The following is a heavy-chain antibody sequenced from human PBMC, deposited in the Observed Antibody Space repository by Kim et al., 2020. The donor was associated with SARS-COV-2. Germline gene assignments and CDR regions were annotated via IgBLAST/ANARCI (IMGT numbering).Heavy chain of an antibody. CDR2: IYYSGST. J-gene: IGHJ4*02. Sequence: SETLSLTCTVSGGSISSYYWSWIRQPPGKGLEWIGYIYYSGSTNYNPSLKSRVTISVDTSKNQFSLKLSSVTAADTAVYYCARGAGHYWASYYFDYWGQGTLVTVSS. CDR1: GGSISSYY. V-gene: IGHV4-59*01. CDR3: ARGAGHYWASYYFDY. D-gene: IGHD4-17*01.